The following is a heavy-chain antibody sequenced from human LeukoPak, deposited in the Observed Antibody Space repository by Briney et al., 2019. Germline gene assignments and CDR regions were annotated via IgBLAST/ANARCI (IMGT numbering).Heavy chain of an antibody. D-gene: IGHD3-22*01. CDR1: GFTFSSYA. CDR3: AKGGDSSGYYFAPLLDY. CDR2: ISYDGSNK. Sequence: PGGSLRLSCAASGFTFSSYAMHWVRQAPGKGLEWVAVISYDGSNKYYADSVKGRFTISRDNSKNTLYLQMNSLRAEDTAVYYCAKGGDSSGYYFAPLLDYWGQGTLVTVSS. J-gene: IGHJ4*02. V-gene: IGHV3-30*18.